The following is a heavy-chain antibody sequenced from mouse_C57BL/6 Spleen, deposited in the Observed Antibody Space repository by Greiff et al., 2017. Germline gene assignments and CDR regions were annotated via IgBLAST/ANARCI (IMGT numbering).Heavy chain of an antibody. Sequence: EVKLVESGGGLVKPGGSLKLSCAASGFTFSDYGMHWVRQAPEKGLEWVAYISSGSSTIYYADTVKGRFTISRDNAKNTLFLQMSSLRSEDTAMYYCARPGDGYYGFFAYWGQGTLVTVSA. V-gene: IGHV5-17*01. CDR1: GFTFSDYG. CDR3: ARPGDGYYGFFAY. CDR2: ISSGSSTI. J-gene: IGHJ3*01. D-gene: IGHD2-3*01.